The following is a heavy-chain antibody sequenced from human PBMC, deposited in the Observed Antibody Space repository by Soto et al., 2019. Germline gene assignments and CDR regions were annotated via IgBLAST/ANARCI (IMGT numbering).Heavy chain of an antibody. J-gene: IGHJ6*03. V-gene: IGHV3-23*01. Sequence: EVQLLESGGGLVQPGGSLRLSCAASGFTFSSYAMSWVRQAPGKGLEWVSAISGSGGCTYYADSVKGRFTISRDDSKNTLYLQMNSLRAEDTAVYYCAKDGLLEPGNYYYYMDVWGKGTTVTVSS. CDR2: ISGSGGCT. CDR3: AKDGLLEPGNYYYYMDV. CDR1: GFTFSSYA. D-gene: IGHD1-1*01.